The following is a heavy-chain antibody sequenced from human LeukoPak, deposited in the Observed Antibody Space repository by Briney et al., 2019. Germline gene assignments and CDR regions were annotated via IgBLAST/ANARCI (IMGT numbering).Heavy chain of an antibody. Sequence: ASVTVSCKASGYTFTSYGISWVRQAPGQGLEWMGWISAYNGNTNYAQKLQGRVTMTTDTSTSTAYMELRSLRSDDTAVYYCARDGGQELQSYYYYYYMDVWGKGTTVTVSS. D-gene: IGHD1-26*01. J-gene: IGHJ6*03. CDR1: GYTFTSYG. CDR2: ISAYNGNT. CDR3: ARDGGQELQSYYYYYYMDV. V-gene: IGHV1-18*01.